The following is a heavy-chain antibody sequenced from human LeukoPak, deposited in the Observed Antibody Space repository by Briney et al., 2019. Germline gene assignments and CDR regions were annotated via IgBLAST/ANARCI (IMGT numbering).Heavy chain of an antibody. Sequence: GGSLRLSWEASGFTVGSTYMSWVRRAPGKGLEWASVIYSGGSTYYADSVKGRFTISRDNSKNTLYLQMNSLRAEDTAVYYCVRGGPKSYYDSSGYLNYWGQGTLVTVSS. J-gene: IGHJ4*02. CDR3: VRGGPKSYYDSSGYLNY. D-gene: IGHD3-22*01. CDR2: IYSGGST. V-gene: IGHV3-66*01. CDR1: GFTVGSTY.